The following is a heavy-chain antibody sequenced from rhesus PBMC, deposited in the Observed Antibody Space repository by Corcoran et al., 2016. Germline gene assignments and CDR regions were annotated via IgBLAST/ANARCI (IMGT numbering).Heavy chain of an antibody. CDR1: GFTFSSYW. D-gene: IGHD2-21*01. Sequence: EVQLAESGGGLVQPGGSLRLSCAASGFTFSSYWMYWVRQAPGKGLEWVSRISREGSSTSYADSGKGRFTISRENAKNSLYLQMNSLRAEDTAVYYCAKDGSGYFSLWFDVWGQGLRVTVSS. CDR2: ISREGSST. V-gene: IGHV3-119*01. CDR3: AKDGSGYFSLWFDV. J-gene: IGHJ3*01.